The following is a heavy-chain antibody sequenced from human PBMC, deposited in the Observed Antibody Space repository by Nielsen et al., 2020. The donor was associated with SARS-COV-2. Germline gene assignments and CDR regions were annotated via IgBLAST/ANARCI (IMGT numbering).Heavy chain of an antibody. CDR1: GFTFSSYW. Sequence: GESLKISCAASGFTFSSYWMHWVRQAPGKGLVWVSRINSDGSSTSYADSVKGRFTISRDNAKNTLYLQMNSLRAGDTAVYYCARARWTTVNDYGMDVWGQGTTVTVSS. CDR3: ARARWTTVNDYGMDV. D-gene: IGHD4-17*01. V-gene: IGHV3-74*01. J-gene: IGHJ6*02. CDR2: INSDGSST.